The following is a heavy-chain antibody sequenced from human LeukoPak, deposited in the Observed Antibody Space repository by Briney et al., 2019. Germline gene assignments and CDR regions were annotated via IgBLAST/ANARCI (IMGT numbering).Heavy chain of an antibody. Sequence: SVKVSCKASGGTFSSYAISWVRQAPGQGLEWMGGIIPIFGTANYAQKFQGRVTITTDESTSTAYMELSSLRSEDTAVYCCASKSLVGATESDAFDIWGQGTMVTVSS. V-gene: IGHV1-69*05. CDR2: IIPIFGTA. CDR3: ASKSLVGATESDAFDI. J-gene: IGHJ3*02. CDR1: GGTFSSYA. D-gene: IGHD1-26*01.